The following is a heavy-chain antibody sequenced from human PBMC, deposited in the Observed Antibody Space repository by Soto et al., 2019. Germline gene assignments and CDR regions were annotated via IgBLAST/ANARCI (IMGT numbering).Heavy chain of an antibody. CDR2: ITSTGGGT. J-gene: IGHJ6*02. CDR1: GLMFNTYA. Sequence: HPGGSLRLSCAASGLMFNTYAMTWVRQAPGKGLEWVATITSTGGGTYYADSVKGRFTISRDNSNNRLYLQMYSLRAEDTAVYFCANRPRYYNMDVWGQGTTVTVSS. V-gene: IGHV3-23*01. CDR3: ANRPRYYNMDV.